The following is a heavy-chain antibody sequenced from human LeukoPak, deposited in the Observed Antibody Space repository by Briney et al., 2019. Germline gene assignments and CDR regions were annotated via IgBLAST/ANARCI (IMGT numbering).Heavy chain of an antibody. CDR1: GFTFGDYG. CDR2: IRSKAYGGTT. D-gene: IGHD6-19*01. J-gene: IGHJ4*02. Sequence: GGSLRLSCIASGFTFGDYGMTWFRQAPGKGLEWVSHIRSKAYGGTTEYAASVKGRFTISRDDSKSIAYLQMSSLKTEDTTVYYCTRGYDSSGWLFDYWGQGTQVTVSS. V-gene: IGHV3-49*03. CDR3: TRGYDSSGWLFDY.